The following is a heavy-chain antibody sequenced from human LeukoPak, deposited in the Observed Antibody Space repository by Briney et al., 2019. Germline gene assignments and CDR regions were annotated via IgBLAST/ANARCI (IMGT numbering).Heavy chain of an antibody. J-gene: IGHJ4*02. V-gene: IGHV3-30*18. CDR3: AKPLVGATAGYPNY. CDR2: ISYDGSNK. D-gene: IGHD1-26*01. CDR1: GFTFSSYG. Sequence: GGSLRLSCAASGFTFSSYGMHWVRQAPGKGLEWVAVISYDGSNKYYADSVKGRFTISRDNSKNTLYLQMNSLRAEDTAVYYCAKPLVGATAGYPNYWGQGTLVTVSS.